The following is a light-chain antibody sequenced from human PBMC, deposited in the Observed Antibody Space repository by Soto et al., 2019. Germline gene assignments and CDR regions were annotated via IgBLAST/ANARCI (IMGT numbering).Light chain of an antibody. V-gene: IGKV1-6*01. J-gene: IGKJ1*01. Sequence: ATQMTQSPSSLSASVGYRVTITCRASQDIGNDLGWYQQKPGKAPNLLIYAASSLQSGVPSRFSGSGSGTDFTLTISSLQPEDCATYYCLQDYNYPPTFGPGTKVDIK. CDR2: AAS. CDR1: QDIGND. CDR3: LQDYNYPPT.